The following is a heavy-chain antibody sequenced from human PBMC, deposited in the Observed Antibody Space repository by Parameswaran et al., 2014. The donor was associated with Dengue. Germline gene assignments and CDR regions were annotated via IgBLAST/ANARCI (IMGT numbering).Heavy chain of an antibody. V-gene: IGHV4-59*01. D-gene: IGHD4-17*01. CDR3: AKIGPYGDDYFDY. J-gene: IGHJ4*02. Sequence: RWIRQPPGKGLEWIGYIYYSGSTNYNPSLKSRVTISVDTSKNQFSLKLSSVTAADTAVYYCAKIGPYGDDYFDYWGQGTLVTVSS. CDR2: IYYSGST.